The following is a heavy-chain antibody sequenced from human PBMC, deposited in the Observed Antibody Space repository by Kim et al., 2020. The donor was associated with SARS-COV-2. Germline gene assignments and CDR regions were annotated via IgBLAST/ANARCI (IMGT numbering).Heavy chain of an antibody. CDR3: AKALPDLMTTVTS. CDR2: ISYDGSNK. CDR1: GFTFSSYG. J-gene: IGHJ5*02. Sequence: GGSLRLSCAASGFTFSSYGVHWVRQAPGKGLEWVAVISYDGSNKYYADSVKGRFTISRDNSKNTLYLQMNSLRAEDTAVYYCAKALPDLMTTVTSWGQGTLVTVSS. V-gene: IGHV3-30*18. D-gene: IGHD4-17*01.